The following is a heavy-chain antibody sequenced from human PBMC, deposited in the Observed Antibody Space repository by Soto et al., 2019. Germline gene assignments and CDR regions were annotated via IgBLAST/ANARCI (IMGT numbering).Heavy chain of an antibody. Sequence: PSETLSLTCAVSGGSISSSNWWSWVRQPPGKGLEWIGEIYHSGSTNYNPSLKSRVTISVDKSKNQFSLKLSSVTAADTAVYYCASRKTHLGYDFWSGYLNWFDPWGQGTLVTVSS. V-gene: IGHV4-4*02. J-gene: IGHJ5*02. CDR1: GGSISSSNW. D-gene: IGHD3-3*01. CDR2: IYHSGST. CDR3: ASRKTHLGYDFWSGYLNWFDP.